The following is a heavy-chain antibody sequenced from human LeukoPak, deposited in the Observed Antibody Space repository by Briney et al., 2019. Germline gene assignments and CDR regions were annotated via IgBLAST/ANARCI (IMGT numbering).Heavy chain of an antibody. CDR2: IYYSGST. V-gene: IGHV4-59*05. Sequence: LRLSCAASGFTFSSYSMNRVRQAPGKGLEWIGSIYYSGSTYYNPSLKSRVTISVDTSKNQFSLKLSSVTAADAAMYYCARTVVNYFDYWGQGTLVTVSS. CDR3: ARTVVNYFDY. D-gene: IGHD1-14*01. J-gene: IGHJ4*02. CDR1: GFTFSSYSMN.